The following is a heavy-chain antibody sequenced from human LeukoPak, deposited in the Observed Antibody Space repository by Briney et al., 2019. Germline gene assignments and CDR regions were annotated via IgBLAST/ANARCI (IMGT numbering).Heavy chain of an antibody. D-gene: IGHD3-22*01. CDR3: ARDGAGYYDSSGPFDY. CDR2: IYTSGST. J-gene: IGHJ4*02. Sequence: SETLSLTCTVSGGSISSYYWSWIRQPAGKGLEWIGRIYTSGSTNYNPSLKSRVTMSVDTSKNQFSLKLSSVTAADTAVYYCARDGAGYYDSSGPFDYWGQGTLVTVSS. V-gene: IGHV4-4*07. CDR1: GGSISSYY.